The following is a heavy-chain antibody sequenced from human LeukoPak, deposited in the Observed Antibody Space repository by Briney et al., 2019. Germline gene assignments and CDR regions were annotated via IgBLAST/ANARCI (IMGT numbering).Heavy chain of an antibody. D-gene: IGHD2-15*01. J-gene: IGHJ4*02. CDR1: GFTVSPNY. CDR3: ASASCSGSSCYSGYFDY. CDR2: IYRGGST. Sequence: PGGSLRLSCEVFGFTVSPNYMSWVRQAPGKGLEWVSVIYRGGSTYYADSVRERFIISRDNSKNTLYLQMNSLRAEDTAVYYCASASCSGSSCYSGYFDYWGQGTLVTVSS. V-gene: IGHV3-53*01.